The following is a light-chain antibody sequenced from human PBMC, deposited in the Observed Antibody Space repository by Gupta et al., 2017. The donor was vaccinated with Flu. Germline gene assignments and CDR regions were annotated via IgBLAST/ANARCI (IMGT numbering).Light chain of an antibody. CDR1: QSVSCN. Sequence: EIVMTQSPATLSLSPGERSTLSCRVSQSVSCNLAWYQQRPGQAPRLLIYGASTRATGITDRFSGSGAWTEFTLTSSGRRCEDCEGYYWQQYNNLYAFGQRTKLEIK. CDR3: QQYNNLYA. CDR2: GAS. V-gene: IGKV3-15*01. J-gene: IGKJ2*01.